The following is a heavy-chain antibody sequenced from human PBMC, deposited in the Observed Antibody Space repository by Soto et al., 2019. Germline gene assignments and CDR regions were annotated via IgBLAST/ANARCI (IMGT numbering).Heavy chain of an antibody. V-gene: IGHV3-66*01. D-gene: IGHD6-19*01. J-gene: IGHJ4*02. CDR3: ARDLSSSGWFGDFDY. CDR2: IYSGGST. CDR1: GFTVSSNY. Sequence: PGXSLRLSRAVSGFTVSSNYMSWVRQAPGKGLEWVSVIYSGGSTFYADSVKDRFTISRENSKNTLYLQMNSLRAEDTAVYYCARDLSSSGWFGDFDYWGQGTLVTVSS.